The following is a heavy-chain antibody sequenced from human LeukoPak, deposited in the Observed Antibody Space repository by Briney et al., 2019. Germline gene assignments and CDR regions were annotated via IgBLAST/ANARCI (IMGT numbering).Heavy chain of an antibody. CDR1: GFTFRRYA. J-gene: IGHJ6*03. Sequence: PGGSLRLSCAVSGFTFRRYAMRWVRQAPGKGGGWVSAISGSSGSTYFAESLNGRFTISRDHSNHTLYLQINTLRAEDTAVYYCAKDLVVTSYYYYYMDVWGKGTTVTVSS. D-gene: IGHD4-11*01. CDR2: ISGSSGST. V-gene: IGHV3-23*01. CDR3: AKDLVVTSYYYYYMDV.